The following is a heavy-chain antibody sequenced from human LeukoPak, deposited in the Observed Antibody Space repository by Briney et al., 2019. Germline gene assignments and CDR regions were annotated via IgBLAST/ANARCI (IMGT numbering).Heavy chain of an antibody. CDR3: ARVRVRILRYFDPTGGAFDI. CDR2: INPNSGGT. CDR1: GYTFTGYY. Sequence: GASVKVSCKASGYTFTGYYMHWVRQAPGQGLEWMGWINPNSGGTNYAQKFQGRVTMTRDTSTSTVYMELSSLRSEDTAVYYCARVRVRILRYFDPTGGAFDIWGQGTMVTVSS. V-gene: IGHV1-2*02. J-gene: IGHJ3*02. D-gene: IGHD3-9*01.